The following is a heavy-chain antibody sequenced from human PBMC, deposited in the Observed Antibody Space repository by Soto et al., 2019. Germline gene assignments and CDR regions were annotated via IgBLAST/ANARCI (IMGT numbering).Heavy chain of an antibody. CDR1: GFTFSGYT. Sequence: EVHLVESGGGLVQPGGSLKLSCAASGFTFSGYTMHWVRQASGKGLEWIGRIKSKTNNYATEYAASVEGRFTISRDDSKNTAYLQMNSLKTEDPAIYYCFGRNSQTHGVDYWGQGTLVIVSS. D-gene: IGHD1-7*01. CDR2: IKSKTNNYAT. V-gene: IGHV3-73*01. J-gene: IGHJ4*02. CDR3: FGRNSQTHGVDY.